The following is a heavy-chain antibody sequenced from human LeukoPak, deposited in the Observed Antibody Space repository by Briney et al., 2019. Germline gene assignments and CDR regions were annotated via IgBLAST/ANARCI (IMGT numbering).Heavy chain of an antibody. D-gene: IGHD4-17*01. Sequence: PSETLSLTCTVSGGSLNGYYWGWIRQPPGKGLECIGYIHSSEGTAHNASLKSRLTISLDTSKNQFSLTLSSVTAADTAVYYCARHVYGEGRVVWGKGTTVTVSS. V-gene: IGHV4-59*08. CDR2: IHSSEGT. CDR3: ARHVYGEGRVV. CDR1: GGSLNGYY. J-gene: IGHJ6*04.